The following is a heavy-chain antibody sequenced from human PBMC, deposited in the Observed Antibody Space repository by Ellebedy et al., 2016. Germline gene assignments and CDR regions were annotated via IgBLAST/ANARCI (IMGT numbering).Heavy chain of an antibody. CDR3: ARDPLYSGYQVDY. D-gene: IGHD5-12*01. CDR2: IYYTGNT. J-gene: IGHJ4*02. Sequence: SETLSLXCTVSGVSITNNYWSWIRQPPGKGLEWIAYIYYTGNTEYNPSLKSRVTISVDTSKNQFSLKLNSVTAADTAVYYCARDPLYSGYQVDYWGQGTLVTVSS. V-gene: IGHV4-59*01. CDR1: GVSITNNY.